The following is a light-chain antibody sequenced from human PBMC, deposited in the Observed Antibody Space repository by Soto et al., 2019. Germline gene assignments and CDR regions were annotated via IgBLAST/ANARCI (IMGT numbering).Light chain of an antibody. CDR3: QQYYSTPLT. CDR2: WAS. J-gene: IGKJ4*01. CDR1: QSVLYSSNNKNY. V-gene: IGKV4-1*01. Sequence: DIVMTQSPDSLAVSLGERATINCKSNQSVLYSSNNKNYLAWYQQKPGQPPKLLIYWASTRESGVPDRFSGSGSGTAFTLTISSLQAEDVAVYYCQQYYSTPLTFGGGTKVEIK.